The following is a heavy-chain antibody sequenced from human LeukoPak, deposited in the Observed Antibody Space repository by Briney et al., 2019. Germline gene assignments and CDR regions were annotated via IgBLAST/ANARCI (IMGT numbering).Heavy chain of an antibody. V-gene: IGHV3-23*01. J-gene: IGHJ4*02. CDR2: ISGSGGSL. D-gene: IGHD3-16*02. Sequence: GGSLRLSCAASGFTFSSYAMSWVRLAPGGGLDWVSPISGSGGSLYYADSVRGRFTISRDNSKNTLYLQMNSLRAEDTAVYYCAKLMGSLDAWGSFRFSFDSWGQGTLVTVSS. CDR1: GFTFSSYA. CDR3: AKLMGSLDAWGSFRFSFDS.